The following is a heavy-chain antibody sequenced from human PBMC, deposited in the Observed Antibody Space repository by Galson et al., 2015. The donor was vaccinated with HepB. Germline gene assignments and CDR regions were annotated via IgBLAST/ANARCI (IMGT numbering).Heavy chain of an antibody. CDR1: GGTFSSYT. CDR2: IIPILGIA. Sequence: SVKVSCKASGGTFSSYTISWVRQAPGQGLEWMGRIIPILGIANYAQKFQGRVTITADKSTSTAYMELSSLRSEDTAVYYCARARRIAARRDNYYGMDVWGQGTTVTVSS. D-gene: IGHD6-6*01. V-gene: IGHV1-69*02. CDR3: ARARRIAARRDNYYGMDV. J-gene: IGHJ6*02.